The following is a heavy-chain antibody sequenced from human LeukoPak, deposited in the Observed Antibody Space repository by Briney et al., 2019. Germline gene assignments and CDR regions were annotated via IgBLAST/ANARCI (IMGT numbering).Heavy chain of an antibody. J-gene: IGHJ4*02. CDR2: IYHSGST. D-gene: IGHD5-24*01. CDR1: GGSISSRNW. Sequence: SGTLSLTCGVSGGSISSRNWWCWVRQSPGKGLEWIGEIYHSGSTNYNPSLKNRVTISVDKSKNQFSLKLTSVTAADTAVYYCARESRGPDYWGQGTLVTVSS. V-gene: IGHV4-4*02. CDR3: ARESRGPDY.